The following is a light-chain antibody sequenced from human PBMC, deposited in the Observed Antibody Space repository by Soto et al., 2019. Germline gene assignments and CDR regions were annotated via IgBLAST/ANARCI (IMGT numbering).Light chain of an antibody. CDR3: QQYNSYLYT. CDR1: QTISNY. V-gene: IGKV1-5*01. CDR2: DVS. Sequence: IQMTQSPSTLSASVGDRVTITCRASQTISNYLAWYQHKPRKAPKLLIYDVSTFESGVPSRFSGSGSGTEFTLTISSLQPDDFATYYCQQYNSYLYTFGQGTKLEIQ. J-gene: IGKJ2*01.